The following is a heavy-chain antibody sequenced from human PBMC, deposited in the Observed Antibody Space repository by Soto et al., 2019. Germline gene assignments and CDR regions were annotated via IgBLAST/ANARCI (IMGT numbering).Heavy chain of an antibody. V-gene: IGHV3-23*01. CDR1: GFTFSDYA. CDR2: ISSSGGGT. Sequence: PGGSLRLSCAASGFTFSDYAMSWVRRAPGKGLEWISGISSSGGGTHYADSVKGRFIISRDNSKNTLHLQMNSLRAEDTAVYYCAKDGAGYNSGYYHFDYWGQGTLVTVSS. J-gene: IGHJ4*02. D-gene: IGHD3-22*01. CDR3: AKDGAGYNSGYYHFDY.